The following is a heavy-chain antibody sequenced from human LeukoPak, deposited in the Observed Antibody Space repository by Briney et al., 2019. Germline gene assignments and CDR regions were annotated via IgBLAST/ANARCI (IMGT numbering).Heavy chain of an antibody. CDR2: IYSGGTT. CDR3: ARDFGRWTFAY. CDR1: GFTVSDDF. J-gene: IGHJ4*02. Sequence: QPGGSLRLSCAASGFTVSDDFMSWVRQAPGKGLEWVSVIYSGGTTYYADSVKGRFTISRDNSKNTLYLQMNSLRAEDAAVYYCARDFGRWTFAYWGQAALVTVSS. D-gene: IGHD3-3*01. V-gene: IGHV3-53*01.